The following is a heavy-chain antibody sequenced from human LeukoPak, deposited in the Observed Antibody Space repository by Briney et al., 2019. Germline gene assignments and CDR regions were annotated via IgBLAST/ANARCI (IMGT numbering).Heavy chain of an antibody. Sequence: PSETLSLTCTVSGGSISSGGYYWSWIRQHPGKGLEWIGYIYYSGSTYYNASLKSRVTISVDTSKNQFSLKLSSVTAADTAVYYCASYKKDYGDYVYWFDPWGQGTLVTVSS. V-gene: IGHV4-31*03. D-gene: IGHD4-17*01. J-gene: IGHJ5*02. CDR1: GGSISSGGYY. CDR3: ASYKKDYGDYVYWFDP. CDR2: IYYSGST.